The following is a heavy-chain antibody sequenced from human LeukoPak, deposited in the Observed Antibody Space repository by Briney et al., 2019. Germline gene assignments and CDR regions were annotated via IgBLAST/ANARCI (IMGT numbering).Heavy chain of an antibody. V-gene: IGHV4-38-2*02. D-gene: IGHD5-18*01. CDR3: ARQRVTAMVSSAHFDY. CDR1: GYSIRSGYY. Sequence: SETLSLTCKVSGYSIRSGYYWGWIRQPPGKGLEWIGSIYYSGSTYYNPSLKSRVTISVDTSKNQFSLKLSSVTAADTAVYYCARQRVTAMVSSAHFDYWGQGTLVTVSS. CDR2: IYYSGST. J-gene: IGHJ4*02.